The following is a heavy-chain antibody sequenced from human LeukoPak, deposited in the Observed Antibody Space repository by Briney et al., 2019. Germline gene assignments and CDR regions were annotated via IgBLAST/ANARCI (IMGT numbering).Heavy chain of an antibody. D-gene: IGHD6-6*01. Sequence: SETLSLTCTVSGGSINAYYWSWIRQPPGKGLEWIGYVYHSGSTNYNPSLQSRVTISVDTSKNQFSLNLNSVTAADTAVYYCARGGAARLHFQNWGQGTLVTVSS. CDR1: GGSINAYY. J-gene: IGHJ1*01. CDR2: VYHSGST. V-gene: IGHV4-59*01. CDR3: ARGGAARLHFQN.